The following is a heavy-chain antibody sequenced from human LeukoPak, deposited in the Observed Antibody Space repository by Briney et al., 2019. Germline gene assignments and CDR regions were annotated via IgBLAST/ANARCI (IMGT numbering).Heavy chain of an antibody. D-gene: IGHD3-3*01. V-gene: IGHV3-7*01. CDR2: IKQDGSEK. Sequence: PGGSERLSCAASGFTFSSYWMSWVRQAPGKGLEWVANIKQDGSEKYYVDSVKGRFTISRDNAKNSLYLQMNSLRAEDTAVYYCAFDYDFWSGYPFDAFDIWGQGTMVTVSS. J-gene: IGHJ3*02. CDR3: AFDYDFWSGYPFDAFDI. CDR1: GFTFSSYW.